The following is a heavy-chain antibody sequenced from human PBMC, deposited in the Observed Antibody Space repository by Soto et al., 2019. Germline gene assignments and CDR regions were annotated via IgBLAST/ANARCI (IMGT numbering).Heavy chain of an antibody. Sequence: KPSETLSLTCAVYGGSFSGYYWSWIRQPPGKGLEWIGEINHSGSTNYNPSLKSRVTISVDTSKNQFSLKLSSVTAADTAVYYCARAGALYYYYGMDVWGQGTTVTVSS. V-gene: IGHV4-34*01. D-gene: IGHD3-10*01. CDR2: INHSGST. CDR1: GGSFSGYY. J-gene: IGHJ6*02. CDR3: ARAGALYYYYGMDV.